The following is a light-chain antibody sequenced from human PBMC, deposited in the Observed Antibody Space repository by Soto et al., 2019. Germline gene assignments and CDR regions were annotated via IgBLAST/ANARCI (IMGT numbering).Light chain of an antibody. J-gene: IGKJ1*01. CDR1: QNISSY. CDR3: QQRSNWPRT. CDR2: DVS. V-gene: IGKV3-11*01. Sequence: IVLTQYPATLSLPPGKRSTLSCMASQNISSYLIWYQQKPGQAPRLLIYDVSNRATGIPARFSGSGSGTDFTLTVSSLEPEDFAVYYCQQRSNWPRTFGPGTKVEIK.